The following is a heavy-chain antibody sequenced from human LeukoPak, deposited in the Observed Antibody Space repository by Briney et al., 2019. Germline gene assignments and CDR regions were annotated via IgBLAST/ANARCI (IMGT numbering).Heavy chain of an antibody. Sequence: PGGSLRLACAASGFTFSNDWMSWVRQAHGKGLEWVGRIKSKTDGGTTDYAAPVKGRFTISRDDSKNTLYLQMNSLKTEDTAVYYCTTDFLISRSYFDYWGQGTLVTVSP. V-gene: IGHV3-15*01. J-gene: IGHJ4*02. CDR1: GFTFSNDW. CDR2: IKSKTDGGTT. CDR3: TTDFLISRSYFDY. D-gene: IGHD3-10*01.